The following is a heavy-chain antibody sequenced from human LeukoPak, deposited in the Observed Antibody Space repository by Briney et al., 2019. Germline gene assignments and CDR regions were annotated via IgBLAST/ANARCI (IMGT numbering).Heavy chain of an antibody. CDR3: AKANTIDSSGSYLQRDWFDP. J-gene: IGHJ5*02. D-gene: IGHD3-22*01. CDR2: ISGSGGST. CDR1: GFTFSSYA. V-gene: IGHV3-23*01. Sequence: GGSLRLSCAASGFTFSSYAMSWVRQAPGKGLEWVSAISGSGGSTYYADSVKGRFTISRDNSKNTLYLQMNSLRAEDTAVYYCAKANTIDSSGSYLQRDWFDPGGQGPLVTVSP.